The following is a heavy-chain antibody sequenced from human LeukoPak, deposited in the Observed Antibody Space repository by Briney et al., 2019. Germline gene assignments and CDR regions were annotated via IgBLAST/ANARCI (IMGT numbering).Heavy chain of an antibody. J-gene: IGHJ4*02. D-gene: IGHD6-19*01. CDR2: IRSDNGKT. CDR1: GYTFTSYG. Sequence: ASVKVSCKASGYTFTSYGISWVRQAPGQGLEWMGWIRSDNGKTNYAQKLQGRVTLTTDTTTSTAYMELRSLRSDDTAIYYCARDYSSGWYSVDYWGQGTLITVSS. CDR3: ARDYSSGWYSVDY. V-gene: IGHV1-18*01.